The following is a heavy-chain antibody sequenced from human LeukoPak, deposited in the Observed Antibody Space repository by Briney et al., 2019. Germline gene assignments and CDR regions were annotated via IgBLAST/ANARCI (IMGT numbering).Heavy chain of an antibody. CDR2: ISSSSSYI. D-gene: IGHD2-2*01. V-gene: IGHV3-21*01. Sequence: KPGGSLRLSCATSGFTFSAYWMTWVRQAPGKGLEWVSSISSSSSYIYYADSVKGRFAISRDNAKNSLYLQMNSLRAEDTAVYYCARDHFVVVPAANYEFDYWGQGTLVTVSS. CDR1: GFTFSAYW. CDR3: ARDHFVVVPAANYEFDY. J-gene: IGHJ4*02.